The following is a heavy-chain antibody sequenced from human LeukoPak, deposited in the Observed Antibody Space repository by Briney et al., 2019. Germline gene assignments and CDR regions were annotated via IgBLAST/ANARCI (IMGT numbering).Heavy chain of an antibody. CDR2: IYTSGST. CDR3: ARERGGYDFWSDQEYYFDY. V-gene: IGHV4-4*07. CDR1: GGSISSYY. Sequence: PSETLSLTCTVSGGSISSYYWSWIRQPAGKGLEWIGRIYTSGSTNYNPSLKSRVTMSVDTSKNQFSLKLSSVSTADTAVYYCARERGGYDFWSDQEYYFDYWGQGTLVTVSS. J-gene: IGHJ4*02. D-gene: IGHD3-3*01.